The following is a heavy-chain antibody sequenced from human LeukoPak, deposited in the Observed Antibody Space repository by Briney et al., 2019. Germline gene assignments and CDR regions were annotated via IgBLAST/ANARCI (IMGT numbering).Heavy chain of an antibody. D-gene: IGHD2-15*01. V-gene: IGHV4-34*01. CDR3: ARWPDCSGGSCLLGY. CDR1: GGSFSGYY. Sequence: SETLSLTCAVYGGSFSGYYWSWIRQPPGKGLEWIGEINHSGSTNYNPSLKSRVTISVDTSKNQFSLKLSSVTAADTAVYYCARWPDCSGGSCLLGYWGQETLVTVSS. J-gene: IGHJ4*02. CDR2: INHSGST.